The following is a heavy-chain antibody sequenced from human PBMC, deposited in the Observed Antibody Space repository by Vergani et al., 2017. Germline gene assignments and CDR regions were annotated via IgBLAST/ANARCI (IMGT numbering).Heavy chain of an antibody. D-gene: IGHD4-17*01. CDR2: MNPNSGNT. CDR1: GYTFTSYD. Sequence: QVQLVQSGAEVKKPGASVKVSCKASGYTFTSYDINWVRQATGQGLEWMGWMNPNSGNTGYAQKLQGRVTMTRDTSTSTGYMELRSLRSDDTAVYYCARVHGDYAPPGDGRIDWGQGTLVTVSS. J-gene: IGHJ4*02. V-gene: IGHV1-8*02. CDR3: ARVHGDYAPPGDGRID.